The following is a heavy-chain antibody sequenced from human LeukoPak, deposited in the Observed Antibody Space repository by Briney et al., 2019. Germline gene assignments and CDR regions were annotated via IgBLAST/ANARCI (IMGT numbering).Heavy chain of an antibody. Sequence: PGGSLRLSCTTSGFTFGDYAMSWFRQAPGKGLEWVGFIRSKDYGGTIEYAASVKGRFTISRDDSKSIAHLQMNSLKTEDTAVYYCTRSESGTYKGGFDFWGQGTLVTVSS. J-gene: IGHJ4*02. D-gene: IGHD1-26*01. V-gene: IGHV3-49*03. CDR3: TRSESGTYKGGFDF. CDR2: IRSKDYGGTI. CDR1: GFTFGDYA.